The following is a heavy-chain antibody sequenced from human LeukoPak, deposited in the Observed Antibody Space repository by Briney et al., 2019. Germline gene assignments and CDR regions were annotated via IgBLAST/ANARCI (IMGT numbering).Heavy chain of an antibody. CDR3: ARTGQYDFWSGYYFDY. CDR2: INHSGST. Sequence: PSETLSLTCAVYGGSFSGYYWSWIRQPPGKGLEWIGEINHSGSTNYNPSLKSRVTISVDTSKNQFSLKLSSVTAADTAVYYCARTGQYDFWSGYYFDYWGQGTLVTVSS. CDR1: GGSFSGYY. J-gene: IGHJ4*02. D-gene: IGHD3-3*01. V-gene: IGHV4-34*01.